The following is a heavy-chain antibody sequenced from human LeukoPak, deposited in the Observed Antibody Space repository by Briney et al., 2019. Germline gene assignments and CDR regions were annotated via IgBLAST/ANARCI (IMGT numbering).Heavy chain of an antibody. J-gene: IGHJ6*02. Sequence: SETLSLTCTVSGGSISTYYYSWIRQPPGKGLEWIGYIYYSVNTNSNPSLKSRVTISVDTSNNQFSLKLSSVSAADTAVYYCARARLGSGYGLDVWGQGTTVTVSS. D-gene: IGHD3-10*01. V-gene: IGHV4-59*01. CDR2: IYYSVNT. CDR3: ARARLGSGYGLDV. CDR1: GGSISTYY.